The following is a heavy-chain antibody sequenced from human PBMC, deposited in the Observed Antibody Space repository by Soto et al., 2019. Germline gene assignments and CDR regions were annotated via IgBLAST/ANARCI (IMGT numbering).Heavy chain of an antibody. V-gene: IGHV6-1*01. D-gene: IGHD6-13*01. Sequence: SQTLSLTCAISGDSVSSNSAAWNWIRQSPSRGLEWLGRTYYRSKWYNDYAVSVKSRITINPDTSKNQFSLQLNSVTPEDTAVYYCARDLSNSSSWYWNYYSYGMDVWGQGTTVTVSS. CDR3: ARDLSNSSSWYWNYYSYGMDV. CDR1: GDSVSSNSAA. CDR2: TYYRSKWYN. J-gene: IGHJ6*02.